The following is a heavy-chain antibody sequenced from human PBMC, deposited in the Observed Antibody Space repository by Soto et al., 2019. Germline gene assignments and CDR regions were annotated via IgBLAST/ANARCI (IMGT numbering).Heavy chain of an antibody. D-gene: IGHD3-16*02. J-gene: IGHJ6*03. CDR1: GGSISSGGYY. Sequence: QVQLQESGPGLVKPSQTLSLTCTVSGGSISSGGYYWSWIRQHPGKGLEWIGYIYYSGSTYYNPSLKSRVTISVDTSKNQFSLKLSSVTAADTAVYYSARGSSYQPHYYYYYYYMDVWGKGTTVTVSS. CDR3: ARGSSYQPHYYYYYYYMDV. CDR2: IYYSGST. V-gene: IGHV4-31*03.